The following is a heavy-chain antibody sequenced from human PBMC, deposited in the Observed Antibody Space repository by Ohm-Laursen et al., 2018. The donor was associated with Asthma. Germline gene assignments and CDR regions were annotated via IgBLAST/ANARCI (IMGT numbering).Heavy chain of an antibody. CDR3: TTDAHDYGDFGAFDI. V-gene: IGHV3-15*01. Sequence: SLRLSCAASGFTFSNAWMSWVRQAPGKGLEWVGRIKSKTDGGTTDYAAPVKGRFTISRDDSKNTLYLQMNSLKTEDTAVYYCTTDAHDYGDFGAFDIWGQGTMVTVSS. CDR1: GFTFSNAW. J-gene: IGHJ3*02. D-gene: IGHD4-17*01. CDR2: IKSKTDGGTT.